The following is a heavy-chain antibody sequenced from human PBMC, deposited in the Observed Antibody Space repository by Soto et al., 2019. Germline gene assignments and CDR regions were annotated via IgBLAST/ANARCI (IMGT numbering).Heavy chain of an antibody. CDR3: ARSYMVTVTTAFDY. D-gene: IGHD4-17*01. V-gene: IGHV4-31*03. J-gene: IGHJ4*02. CDR2: IYYSGST. CDR1: GGSISSGGYY. Sequence: QVQLQESGPGLVKPSQTLSLTCTVSGGSISSGGYYWSWIRQHPGKGLEWIGYIYYSGSTYYNPSHKSRVTISVDTSKNRYSLKVSSVTAADTAVYYCARSYMVTVTTAFDYWGQGTLVTVSS.